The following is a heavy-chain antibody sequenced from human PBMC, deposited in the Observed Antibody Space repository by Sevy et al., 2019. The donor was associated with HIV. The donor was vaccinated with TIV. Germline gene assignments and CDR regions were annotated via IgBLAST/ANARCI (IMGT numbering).Heavy chain of an antibody. CDR1: GDSVSSNSAA. CDR3: ARSTYYYGSGSYWDYYYYMDV. Sequence: SQTLSLTCAISGDSVSSNSAAWNWIRQSPSRGLEWLGRTYYRSKWYNDYAVSVKSRITINPDTSKNQFSLQLNSVIPEDTAVYYCARSTYYYGSGSYWDYYYYMDVWGKGTTVTVSS. J-gene: IGHJ6*03. D-gene: IGHD3-10*01. V-gene: IGHV6-1*01. CDR2: TYYRSKWYN.